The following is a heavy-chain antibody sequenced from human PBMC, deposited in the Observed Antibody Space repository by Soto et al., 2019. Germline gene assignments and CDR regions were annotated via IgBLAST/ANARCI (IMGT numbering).Heavy chain of an antibody. V-gene: IGHV1-18*04. J-gene: IGHJ4*02. D-gene: IGHD2-2*01. CDR2: ISAYKGNT. CDR1: GYTFTNYG. CDR3: AGGYCSSISCPRIDY. Sequence: XSVKGSCEAFGYTFTNYGINWVRQAPVQGLEWMGWISAYKGNTNYVQKFQGRVTMTTDTATSTAYMELRSLRFDDTAVYYCAGGYCSSISCPRIDYWGQGTLVTVSS.